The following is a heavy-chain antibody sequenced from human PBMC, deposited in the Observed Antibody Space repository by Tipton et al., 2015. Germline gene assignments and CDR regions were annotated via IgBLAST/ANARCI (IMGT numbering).Heavy chain of an antibody. CDR2: IYSSGST. J-gene: IGHJ5*02. Sequence: TLSLTCTVSGASLSNYYWNWIRQSPGKGLEWIGYIYSSGSTNYAPSLESRVTMSIDTSKNQFSLTLTSVNTADTAIYYCAGGAYTYNWFDPWGQGTLVTVSS. V-gene: IGHV4-59*01. CDR1: GASLSNYY. CDR3: AGGAYTYNWFDP. D-gene: IGHD2-2*02.